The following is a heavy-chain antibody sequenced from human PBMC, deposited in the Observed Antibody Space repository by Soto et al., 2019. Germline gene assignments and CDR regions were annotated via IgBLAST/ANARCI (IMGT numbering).Heavy chain of an antibody. CDR2: ISYDGSNK. CDR1: GFTFSSYA. J-gene: IGHJ4*02. V-gene: IGHV3-30-3*01. D-gene: IGHD6-6*01. CDR3: ARPPGYSTSSGSFDY. Sequence: QVQLVESGGGVVQPGRSLRLSCAASGFTFSSYAMHWVRQAPGKGLEWVAVISYDGSNKYYIDSVKGRFTISRDNSKNTLYLQMNSLRAEDTAVYYCARPPGYSTSSGSFDYWGQGTLVTVSS.